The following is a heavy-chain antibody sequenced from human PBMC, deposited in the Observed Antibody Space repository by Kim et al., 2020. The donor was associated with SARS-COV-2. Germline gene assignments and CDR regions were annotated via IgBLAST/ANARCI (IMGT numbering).Heavy chain of an antibody. Sequence: GGSLRLSCAASGFTFSDSAMSWVRQAPGKGLQWVSSITNSGDSTFYADSVKGRFTISRDNSKNTLYLQINSLRAEDTAIFYCAKHGPGGWHDPWGQGTLV. CDR3: AKHGPGGWHDP. CDR2: ITNSGDST. CDR1: GFTFSDSA. D-gene: IGHD6-19*01. J-gene: IGHJ5*02. V-gene: IGHV3-23*01.